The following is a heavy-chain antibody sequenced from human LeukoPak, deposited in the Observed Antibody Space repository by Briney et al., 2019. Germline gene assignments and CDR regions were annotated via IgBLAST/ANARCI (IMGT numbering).Heavy chain of an antibody. Sequence: GGSLRLSCAASRFTFSRNAMIWVRQAPGKGLEWVSAISGSGSDTYYADSVKGRFTISRDNSKNTVYLRMNSLRAEDTAIYYCAKDPWGSRGYFDYWGQGTLVTVSS. V-gene: IGHV3-23*01. D-gene: IGHD7-27*01. CDR3: AKDPWGSRGYFDY. CDR1: RFTFSRNA. CDR2: ISGSGSDT. J-gene: IGHJ4*02.